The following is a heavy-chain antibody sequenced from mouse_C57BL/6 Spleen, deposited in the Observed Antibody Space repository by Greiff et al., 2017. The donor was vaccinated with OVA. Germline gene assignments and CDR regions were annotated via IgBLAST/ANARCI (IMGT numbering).Heavy chain of an antibody. CDR3: ARKDWYDYGYFDY. V-gene: IGHV5-17*01. D-gene: IGHD2-4*01. J-gene: IGHJ2*01. CDR2: ISSGSSTI. Sequence: EVKLQESGGGLVKPGGSLKLSCAASGFTFSDYGMHWVRQAPEKGLEWVAYISSGSSTIYYADTVKGRFTISRDNAKNTLFLQMTSLKSEDTAMYYCARKDWYDYGYFDYWGQGTTLTVSS. CDR1: GFTFSDYG.